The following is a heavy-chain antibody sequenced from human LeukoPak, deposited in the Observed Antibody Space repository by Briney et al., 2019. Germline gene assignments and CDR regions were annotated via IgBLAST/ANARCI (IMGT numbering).Heavy chain of an antibody. CDR3: ARVGITVTTPRYYYYMDV. V-gene: IGHV1-18*01. CDR1: GYTFTSYG. Sequence: ASVKVSCKTSGYTFTSYGISWVRQAPGQGLEWMGWISDYNGNTNYTENLQGRVTMTTDTSTRTAYMELRSLRSDDTAVYYCARVGITVTTPRYYYYMDVWGKGTTVTVSS. J-gene: IGHJ6*03. D-gene: IGHD4-17*01. CDR2: ISDYNGNT.